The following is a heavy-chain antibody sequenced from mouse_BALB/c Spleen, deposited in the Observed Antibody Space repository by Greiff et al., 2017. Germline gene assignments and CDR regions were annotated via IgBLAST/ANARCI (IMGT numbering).Heavy chain of an antibody. D-gene: IGHD2-12*01. CDR1: GFNIKDYY. CDR2: IDPENGDT. V-gene: IGHV14-4*02. Sequence: VQLQQSGAELVRSGASVKLSCTASGFNIKDYYMHWVKQRPEQGLEWIGWIDPENGDTEYAPKFQGKATMTADTSSNTAYLQLSSLTSEDTAVYYCNAYDGTYYFDYGGQGTTLTVSS. J-gene: IGHJ2*01. CDR3: NAYDGTYYFDY.